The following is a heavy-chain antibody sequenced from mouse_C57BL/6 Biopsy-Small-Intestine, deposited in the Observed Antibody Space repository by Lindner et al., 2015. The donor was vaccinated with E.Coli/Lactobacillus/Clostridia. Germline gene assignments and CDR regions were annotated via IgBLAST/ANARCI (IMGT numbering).Heavy chain of an antibody. J-gene: IGHJ4*01. CDR1: GYSFTGYY. CDR2: INPSTGGT. V-gene: IGHV1-42*01. CDR3: ARGEGYDGYPYYYAMDY. D-gene: IGHD2-3*01. Sequence: VQLQESGAELVKPGDSVKISCKASGYSFTGYYMNWVKQSPEKSLEWIGEINPSTGGTTYNQKFKAKATLTVDKSSSTAYMELRSLTSEDSAVYFCARGEGYDGYPYYYAMDYWGQGTSVTVSS.